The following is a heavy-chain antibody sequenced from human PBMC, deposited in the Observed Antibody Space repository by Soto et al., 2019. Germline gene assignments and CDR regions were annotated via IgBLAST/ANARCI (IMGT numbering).Heavy chain of an antibody. D-gene: IGHD6-19*01. CDR1: GFTFSSYA. CDR3: ARDHKWVDTSDIIDY. Sequence: GGSLRLSCAASGFTFSSYAMHWVRQAPGKGLEWVAVISYDGSNKYYADSVKGRFTISRDNSKNTLYLQMNSLRAEDTAVYYCARDHKWVDTSDIIDYWGQGTLVTVSS. CDR2: ISYDGSNK. J-gene: IGHJ4*02. V-gene: IGHV3-30-3*01.